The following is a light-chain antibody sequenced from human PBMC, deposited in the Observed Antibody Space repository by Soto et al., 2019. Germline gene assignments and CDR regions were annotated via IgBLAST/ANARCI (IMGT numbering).Light chain of an antibody. V-gene: IGLV1-44*01. CDR2: SNN. J-gene: IGLJ3*02. CDR1: SSHIGSNT. Sequence: QSVLTQRPSASGTPGQRVTISCSGSSSHIGSNTVNWYQQLPGTAPKLLIYSNNQRPSGVPDRFSGSKSGTSASLAISGLQSEDEADYYCAAWDDSLNGCWVFGGGTKLTVL. CDR3: AAWDDSLNGCWV.